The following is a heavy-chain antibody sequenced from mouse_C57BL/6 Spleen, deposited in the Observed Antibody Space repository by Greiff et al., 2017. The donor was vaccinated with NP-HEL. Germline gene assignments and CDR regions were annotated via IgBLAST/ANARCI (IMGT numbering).Heavy chain of an antibody. D-gene: IGHD1-1*01. CDR2: IHPNSGST. Sequence: QLQQPGAELVKPGASVKLSCKASGYTFTSYWMHWVKQRPGQGLEWIGMIHPNSGSTNYNEKVKSKATLTVDKSSSTAYMQLSSLTSEDSAVYYCARKGDITTEGAGAMDYWGQGTSVTVSS. CDR1: GYTFTSYW. J-gene: IGHJ4*01. CDR3: ARKGDITTEGAGAMDY. V-gene: IGHV1-64*01.